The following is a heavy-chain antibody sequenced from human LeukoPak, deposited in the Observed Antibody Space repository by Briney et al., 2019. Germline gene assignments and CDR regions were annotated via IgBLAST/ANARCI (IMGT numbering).Heavy chain of an antibody. CDR2: IDSSSDTI. D-gene: IGHD3-10*01. V-gene: IGHV3-11*04. J-gene: IGHJ6*02. CDR1: GGSFSGYY. CDR3: ARVWFGGYYYYYGMDV. Sequence: LSLTCAVYGGSFSGYYWSWIRQPPGKGLEWVSYIDSSSDTIYYADSVKGRFTISRDNAKNSLYLQMDSLRDEDTAVYYCARVWFGGYYYYYGMDVWGQGTTVTVSS.